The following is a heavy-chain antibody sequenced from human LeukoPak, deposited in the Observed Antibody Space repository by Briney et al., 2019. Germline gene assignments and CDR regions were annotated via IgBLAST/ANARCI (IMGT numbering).Heavy chain of an antibody. CDR2: IYYSGST. J-gene: IGHJ6*02. V-gene: IGHV4-31*03. Sequence: PSETLSLTCTVSGGSISSGGYYWSWIRQHPGKGLEWIGYIYYSGSTHYNPSLKSRVTISVDTSKNQFSLKLSSVTAADTAVYYCARRPPGIEYGMDVWGQGTTVTVSS. CDR1: GGSISSGGYY. D-gene: IGHD6-13*01. CDR3: ARRPPGIEYGMDV.